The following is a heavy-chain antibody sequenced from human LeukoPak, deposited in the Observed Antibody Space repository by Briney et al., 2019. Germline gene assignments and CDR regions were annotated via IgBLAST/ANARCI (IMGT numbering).Heavy chain of an antibody. D-gene: IGHD2-15*01. CDR3: ARACSGGSCYLVAFDI. J-gene: IGHJ3*02. CDR2: ISSSSNYI. Sequence: PGGSLRLSCAASGFTFSTYSINWVRQAPGKGLGWVSSISSSSNYIYYADSVRGRFTISRDNAKNSLYLQMNSLRADDTAVYYCARACSGGSCYLVAFDIWAKGQWSPSLQ. V-gene: IGHV3-21*04. CDR1: GFTFSTYS.